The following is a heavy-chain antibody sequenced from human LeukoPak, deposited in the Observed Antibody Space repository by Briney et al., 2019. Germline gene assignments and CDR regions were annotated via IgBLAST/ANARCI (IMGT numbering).Heavy chain of an antibody. V-gene: IGHV3-7*04. Sequence: PGGSLRLSCAASGFTFSNYWMSWVRQAPGKGLEWVANIKQDGSEKYYVDSVKGRFTISRDNAKNSLSLQMNSLRAEDTAVYYCARARYSGSYSGAFDIWGQGTMVTDSS. D-gene: IGHD1-26*01. CDR3: ARARYSGSYSGAFDI. J-gene: IGHJ3*02. CDR1: GFTFSNYW. CDR2: IKQDGSEK.